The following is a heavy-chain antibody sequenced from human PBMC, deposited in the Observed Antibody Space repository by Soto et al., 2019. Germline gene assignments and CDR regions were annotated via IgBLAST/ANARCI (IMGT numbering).Heavy chain of an antibody. CDR3: ARGISVVTTGAYYYMDV. D-gene: IGHD1-1*01. CDR1: GGSFSGYY. CDR2: INHSGST. J-gene: IGHJ6*03. V-gene: IGHV4-34*01. Sequence: SETLSLTCAVYGGSFSGYYCSWIRQPPGKGLEWIGEINHSGSTNYNPSLKSRVTISVDTSKNQFSLKLSSVTAADTAVYYCARGISVVTTGAYYYMDVWGKGTTVTVSS.